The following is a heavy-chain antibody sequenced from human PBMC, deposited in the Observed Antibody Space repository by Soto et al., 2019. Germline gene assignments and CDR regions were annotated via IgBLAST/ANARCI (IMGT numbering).Heavy chain of an antibody. J-gene: IGHJ4*02. V-gene: IGHV3-30*03. CDR1: GFTFSAHG. CDR3: ARGSLPQCYRSGSLVY. Sequence: PGGSLRLSCAASGFTFSAHGMHWVRQAPGKGLEWVAVISHDESNIYYADSVKGRFTISRDNSKSTLYLQMNSLRPEDTAVFYCARGSLPQCYRSGSLVYWDPGTLVTVSS. D-gene: IGHD2-8*01. CDR2: ISHDESNI.